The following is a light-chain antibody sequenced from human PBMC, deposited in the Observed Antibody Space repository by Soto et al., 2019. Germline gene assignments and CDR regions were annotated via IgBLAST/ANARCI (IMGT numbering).Light chain of an antibody. CDR3: SSYTTSSTPSYV. Sequence: QSALAQPASVSGSPGQSITISCSGSSIDVGDNNYVSWYQHHPGKAPKLIIYEVSNRPSGVSNRFSGSSSDNTASLTISGLLPDDEADYYCSSYTTSSTPSYVLGTGTKVTVL. CDR1: SIDVGDNNY. V-gene: IGLV2-14*01. CDR2: EVS. J-gene: IGLJ1*01.